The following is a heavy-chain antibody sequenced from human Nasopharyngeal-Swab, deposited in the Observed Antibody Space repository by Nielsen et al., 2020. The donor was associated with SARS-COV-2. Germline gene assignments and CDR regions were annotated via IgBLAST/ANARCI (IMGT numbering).Heavy chain of an antibody. Sequence: GESLRLSCSASGFTFSSYAMHWVRQAPGKGLEYVSAISSNGGSTYYADSVKGRFTISRDNSKNTLYLQMSSLRAEDTAVYYCVKEGPSIAARFTHFDYWGQGTLVTVSS. D-gene: IGHD6-6*01. J-gene: IGHJ4*02. CDR2: ISSNGGST. CDR3: VKEGPSIAARFTHFDY. CDR1: GFTFSSYA. V-gene: IGHV3-64D*08.